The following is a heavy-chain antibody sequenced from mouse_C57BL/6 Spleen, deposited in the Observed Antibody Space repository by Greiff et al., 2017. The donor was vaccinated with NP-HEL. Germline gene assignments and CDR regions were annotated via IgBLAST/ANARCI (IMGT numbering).Heavy chain of an antibody. Sequence: VQLQQPGAELVMPGASVKLSCKASGYTFTSYWMHWVKQRPGQGLEWIGEIDPSDSYTNYNQKFKGKSTLTVDKSSSTAYMQLSSLTSEDSAVYYCARGGNTCFDYWGKGTTLTVSS. V-gene: IGHV1-69*01. D-gene: IGHD5-1-1*01. CDR1: GYTFTSYW. J-gene: IGHJ2*01. CDR2: IDPSDSYT. CDR3: ARGGNTCFDY.